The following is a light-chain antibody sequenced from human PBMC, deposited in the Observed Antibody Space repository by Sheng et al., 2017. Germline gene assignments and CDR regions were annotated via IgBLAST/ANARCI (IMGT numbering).Light chain of an antibody. Sequence: SYELTQPSSVSVSPGQTASITCSGDKLGDKYASWYQQKPGQTPVVVIYQDIKRPSGIPERFSGSNSGNTATLTISGTQAMDEADFYCQAWHSIKKVFGGGTKLTVL. CDR1: KLGDKY. J-gene: IGLJ3*02. CDR3: QAWHSIKKV. V-gene: IGLV3-1*01. CDR2: QDI.